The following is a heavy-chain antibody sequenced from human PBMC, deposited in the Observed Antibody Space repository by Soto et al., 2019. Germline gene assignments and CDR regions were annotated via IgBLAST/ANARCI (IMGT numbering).Heavy chain of an antibody. D-gene: IGHD3-10*01. CDR1: GFTFSSYG. J-gene: IGHJ6*04. CDR2: ISYDGSNK. V-gene: IGHV3-30*18. CDR3: AKVRGRRTGYYYGMDV. Sequence: GGSLRLSCAASGFTFSSYGMHWVRQAPGKGLEWVAVISYDGSNKYYADSVKGRFTISRDNSKNTLYLQMNSLRAEDTAAYYCAKVRGRRTGYYYGMDVWGEGTTVTVSS.